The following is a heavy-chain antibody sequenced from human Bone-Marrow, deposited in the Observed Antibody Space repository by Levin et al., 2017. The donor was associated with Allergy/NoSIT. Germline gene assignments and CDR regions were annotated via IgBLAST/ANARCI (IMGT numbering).Heavy chain of an antibody. CDR2: IHHRKST. Sequence: SSQTLSLTCAVSGASIRNDIWWSWVRQAPGKLEWIGEIHHRKSTNYNPSLNSRVTMSVDKSKNQFSLQLTSVTAADTAVYYCVKGGDWAFDYWGQGTLVTVSS. CDR1: GASIRNDIW. J-gene: IGHJ4*02. V-gene: IGHV4-4*02. CDR3: VKGGDWAFDY. D-gene: IGHD3-9*01.